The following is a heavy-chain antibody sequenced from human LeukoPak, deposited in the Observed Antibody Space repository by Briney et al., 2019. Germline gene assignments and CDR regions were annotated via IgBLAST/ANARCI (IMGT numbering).Heavy chain of an antibody. CDR3: ARAMGGAGTVTDY. CDR1: GRSIKIYY. J-gene: IGHJ4*02. D-gene: IGHD6-13*01. V-gene: IGHV4-59*01. Sequence: SETLSLTCTVSGRSIKIYYWSWTRQPPGKGLEWIGQIYYSGSTNYNPSLKSRVTISLDTSKNQFSLKLNSVTAADTAVYYCARAMGGAGTVTDYWGQGTLVTVSS. CDR2: IYYSGST.